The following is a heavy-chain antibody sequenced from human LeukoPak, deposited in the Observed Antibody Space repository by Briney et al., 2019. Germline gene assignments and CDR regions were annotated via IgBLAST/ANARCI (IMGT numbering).Heavy chain of an antibody. CDR2: IYTSGST. J-gene: IGHJ6*03. V-gene: IGHV4-4*09. Sequence: KPSETLSLTRTVSGGSISSYYWSWIRQPPGKGLEWIGYIYTSGSTNCNPSLKSRVTISVDTSKNQFSLKLSSVTAADTAVYYCARHLYYYYMDVWGKGTTVTVSS. D-gene: IGHD3-3*02. CDR1: GGSISSYY. CDR3: ARHLYYYYMDV.